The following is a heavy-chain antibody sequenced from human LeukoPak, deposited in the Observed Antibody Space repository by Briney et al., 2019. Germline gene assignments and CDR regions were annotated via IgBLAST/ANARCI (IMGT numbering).Heavy chain of an antibody. V-gene: IGHV3-74*01. CDR3: ARGDWFGELSNWFDP. D-gene: IGHD3-10*01. J-gene: IGHJ5*02. CDR2: IKSDGSET. CDR1: GFTFSGYW. Sequence: PGGSLRLSCAASGFTFSGYWMYWVRQVPGKGLVWVSGIKSDGSETTYADSVRGRFIISRDNAKNTVYLQMNSLRAEDTAVYYCARGDWFGELSNWFDPWGQGTLVTVSS.